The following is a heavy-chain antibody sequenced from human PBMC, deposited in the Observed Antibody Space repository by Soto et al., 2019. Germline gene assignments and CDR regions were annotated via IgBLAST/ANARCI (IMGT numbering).Heavy chain of an antibody. CDR2: TSYKSKCNN. CDR1: GDSVSSNSAG. J-gene: IGHJ6*04. D-gene: IGHD5-18*01. CDR3: TGITWLRGMDV. V-gene: IGHV6-1*01. Sequence: PSQTLSLTCVISGDSVSSNSAGWNWIRHSPSSVLEWLGRTSYKSKCNNDYALSVKSRIPLNPDTSQNQLSLQLFSVTPEDTAVYYCTGITWLRGMDVWGTGAPVTVSS.